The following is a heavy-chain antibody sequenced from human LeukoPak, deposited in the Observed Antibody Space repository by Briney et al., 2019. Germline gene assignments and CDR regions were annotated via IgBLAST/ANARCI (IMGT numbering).Heavy chain of an antibody. CDR2: IYPGDSDT. CDR1: GYSFTSYW. V-gene: IGHV5-51*01. Sequence: GESLKISCKGSGYSFTSYWIGWVRQMPGKGLEWMGIIYPGDSDTRYSPSFQGQVTISADKSISTAYLQWSSLKASDTAMYYCARRSSYYYDSSGYHADYFDYWGQGTLVTVSS. CDR3: ARRSSYYYDSSGYHADYFDY. D-gene: IGHD3-22*01. J-gene: IGHJ4*02.